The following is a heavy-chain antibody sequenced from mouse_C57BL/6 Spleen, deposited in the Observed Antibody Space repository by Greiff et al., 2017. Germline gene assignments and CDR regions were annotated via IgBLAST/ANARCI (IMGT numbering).Heavy chain of an antibody. CDR2: IHPNSGST. V-gene: IGHV1-64*01. J-gene: IGHJ3*01. D-gene: IGHD2-4*01. Sequence: QVQLQQPGAELVKPGASVKLSCKASGYTFTSYWMHWVKQRPGQGLEWIGMIHPNSGSTNYNEKFKSKATLTVDKSSSTAYMQLSSLTSEDSAVYYCGREAAIDDYDAPWFAYWGQGTLVTVSA. CDR1: GYTFTSYW. CDR3: GREAAIDDYDAPWFAY.